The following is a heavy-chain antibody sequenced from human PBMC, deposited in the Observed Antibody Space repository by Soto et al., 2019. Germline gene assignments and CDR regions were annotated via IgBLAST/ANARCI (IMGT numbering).Heavy chain of an antibody. J-gene: IGHJ4*02. CDR1: GCTFSSYA. V-gene: IGHV1-69*13. CDR3: ARALTTVTKTYYFDY. Sequence: GASVKVSCKASGCTFSSYAISWVRQAPGQGLEWMGGIIPIFGTANYAQKFQGRVTITADESTSTAYMELSSLRSEDTAVYYCARALTTVTKTYYFDYWGQGTLVTVSS. CDR2: IIPIFGTA. D-gene: IGHD4-17*01.